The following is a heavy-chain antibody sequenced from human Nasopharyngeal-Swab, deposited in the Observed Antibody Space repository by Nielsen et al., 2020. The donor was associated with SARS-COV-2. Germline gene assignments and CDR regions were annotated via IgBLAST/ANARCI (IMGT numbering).Heavy chain of an antibody. V-gene: IGHV1-3*04. Sequence: ASVKVSCKASGYTFTSYGITWVRQAPGQGLEWMGWINTGDGNTKYSQQLQGRVIITRDTFASTVYMDLTSLRSEDTAVYYCARDSGNDYSSFHWGQGTLVTVSS. CDR2: INTGDGNT. CDR3: ARDSGNDYSSFH. D-gene: IGHD3-10*01. J-gene: IGHJ4*02. CDR1: GYTFTSYG.